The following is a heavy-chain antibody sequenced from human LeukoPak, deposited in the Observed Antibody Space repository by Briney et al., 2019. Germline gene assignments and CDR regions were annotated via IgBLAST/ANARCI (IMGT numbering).Heavy chain of an antibody. CDR1: GFSFSSSA. CDR2: ISSNGGTT. CDR3: ARGSYCSGGSCYSAY. D-gene: IGHD2-15*01. J-gene: IGHJ4*02. V-gene: IGHV3-64*01. Sequence: SGGSLRLSCAASGFSFSSSAMHWVRQAPGKGLEYVSAISSNGGTTYYANSVKGRFTISRDNSKNTLYLQMGSLRAEDMAVYYCARGSYCSGGSCYSAYWGQGTLVTVSS.